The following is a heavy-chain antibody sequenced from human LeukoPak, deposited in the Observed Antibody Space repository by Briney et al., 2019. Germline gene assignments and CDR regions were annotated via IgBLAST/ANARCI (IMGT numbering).Heavy chain of an antibody. V-gene: IGHV3-30*18. J-gene: IGHJ4*02. CDR1: GFTFSSYG. CDR2: ISYDGSNK. Sequence: GGSLRLSCAASGFTFSSYGMHWVRQAPGKGLEWVAVISYDGSNKYYADSVKGRFTISRDNSKNTLYLQMNSLRAEDTAVYYCAKGSGSCPFDYWGQGTLVTVSS. CDR3: AKGSGSCPFDY. D-gene: IGHD1-26*01.